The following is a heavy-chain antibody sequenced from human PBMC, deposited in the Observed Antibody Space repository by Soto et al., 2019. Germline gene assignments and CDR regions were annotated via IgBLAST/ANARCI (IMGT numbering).Heavy chain of an antibody. CDR2: IYYSGST. CDR1: GGSISSGGYY. V-gene: IGHV4-61*08. J-gene: IGHJ4*02. Sequence: SETLSLTCTVSGGSISSGGYYWSWIRQHPGKGLEWIGYIYYSGSTNYNPSLKSRVTISVDTSKNQFSLKLSSVTAADTAVYYCARSGVEYSYGAFAYWGQGTLVIVSS. D-gene: IGHD5-18*01. CDR3: ARSGVEYSYGAFAY.